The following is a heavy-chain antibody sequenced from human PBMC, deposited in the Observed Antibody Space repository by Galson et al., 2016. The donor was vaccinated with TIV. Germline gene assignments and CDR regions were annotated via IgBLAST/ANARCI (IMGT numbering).Heavy chain of an antibody. Sequence: SVKVSCKASGGTFDNYSINWVRQAPGQGLEWMGGILPISATTITSQTFQGRVAITTDKGKPTVFMELTSLRAGDTAVYFCARDIPWCCSCYFFDDWGQGTVVTVSS. D-gene: IGHD6-19*01. CDR3: ARDIPWCCSCYFFDD. CDR2: ILPISATT. V-gene: IGHV1-69*05. J-gene: IGHJ4*02. CDR1: GGTFDNYS.